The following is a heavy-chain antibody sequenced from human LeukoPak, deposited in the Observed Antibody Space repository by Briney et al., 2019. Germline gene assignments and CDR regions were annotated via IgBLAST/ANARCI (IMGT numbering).Heavy chain of an antibody. CDR3: ARVSRIAAPLFDY. J-gene: IGHJ4*02. CDR2: IYHSGST. Sequence: SETLSLTCTVSGGSISSGGYYWSWIRQPPGKGLEWIGYIYHSGSTYYNPSLKSRVTISVDTSKNQFSLKLSSVTAADTAVYYCARVSRIAAPLFDYWGQGTLVTVSS. CDR1: GGSISSGGYY. V-gene: IGHV4-30-2*01. D-gene: IGHD6-13*01.